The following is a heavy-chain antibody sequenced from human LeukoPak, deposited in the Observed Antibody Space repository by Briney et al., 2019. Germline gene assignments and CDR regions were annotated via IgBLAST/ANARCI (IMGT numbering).Heavy chain of an antibody. V-gene: IGHV4-59*01. CDR2: IYYSGST. Sequence: SETLSLTCTVSGGSISSYYWSWIRQPPGKGLEWIGYIYYSGSTNYNPSLKSRVTISVDTSKNQFSLKLSSATAADTAVYYCARAEAYCGGDCFNFDYWGQGTLVTVSS. J-gene: IGHJ4*02. D-gene: IGHD2-21*02. CDR1: GGSISSYY. CDR3: ARAEAYCGGDCFNFDY.